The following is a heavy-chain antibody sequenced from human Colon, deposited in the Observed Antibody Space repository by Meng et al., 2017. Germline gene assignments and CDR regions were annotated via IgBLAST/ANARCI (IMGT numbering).Heavy chain of an antibody. CDR2: INPNGGAT. CDR3: ARCQLANRGWFDS. V-gene: IGHV1-46*01. J-gene: IGHJ5*01. Sequence: QVQLVQSGAEVKKPGASVKVSCKASGYTISNYYIHWVRQAPGQGLEWVGIINPNGGATSYAQKFRGRVTMTRDSSTSTVYMELSSLRSEDTAVYFCARCQLANRGWFDSWGQGTLVTVSS. D-gene: IGHD2/OR15-2a*01. CDR1: GYTISNYY.